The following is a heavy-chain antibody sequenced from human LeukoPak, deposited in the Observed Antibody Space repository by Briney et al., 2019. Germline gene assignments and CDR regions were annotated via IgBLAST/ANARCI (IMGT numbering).Heavy chain of an antibody. V-gene: IGHV3-21*01. CDR2: ITSSSSYI. CDR3: ARDGSRGNLVTAPDF. CDR1: GFTFRSYS. D-gene: IGHD2-21*02. J-gene: IGHJ4*02. Sequence: GGSLRLSCAASGFTFRSYSMNWVRQAPGKGLEWVSSITSSSSYIFYADSVKGRFTISRDNAKNSLYLQMDSLRAEDTAVYYCARDGSRGNLVTAPDFWGQGTLVTVSS.